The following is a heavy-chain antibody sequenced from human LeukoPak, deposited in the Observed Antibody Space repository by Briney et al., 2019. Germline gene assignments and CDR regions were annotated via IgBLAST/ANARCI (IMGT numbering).Heavy chain of an antibody. Sequence: GGSLRLSCAASGFTFSSYGMHWVRQAPDKGLEWVAVTPNDRRNNYYAESVKGRFTISRDNSKNTLYLQMNSLRTEDTAVYFCTRQSENSSLDYWGQGTLVTVSS. D-gene: IGHD2/OR15-2a*01. V-gene: IGHV3-30*03. CDR2: TPNDRRNN. CDR3: TRQSENSSLDY. CDR1: GFTFSSYG. J-gene: IGHJ4*02.